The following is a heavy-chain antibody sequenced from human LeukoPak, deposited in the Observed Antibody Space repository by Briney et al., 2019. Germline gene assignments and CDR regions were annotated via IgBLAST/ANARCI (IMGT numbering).Heavy chain of an antibody. CDR3: ARSYDSRGYFYYGMDV. D-gene: IGHD3-22*01. J-gene: IGHJ6*02. V-gene: IGHV4-59*01. CDR2: ISYTRGS. Sequence: PSETLSLTCTVSGDSISRYYWSWIRQPPGKGLEWIGYISYTRGSNYSPSLRSRVTMSVDTSENQFALKLSSVTAADTAVYYCARSYDSRGYFYYGMDVWGQGTSVTVSS. CDR1: GDSISRYY.